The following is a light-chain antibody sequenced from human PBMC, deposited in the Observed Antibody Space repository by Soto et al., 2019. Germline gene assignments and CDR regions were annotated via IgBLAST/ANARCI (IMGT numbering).Light chain of an antibody. CDR3: QSYDSGLSGYVV. CDR2: GNS. Sequence: QPVLTQPPSVSGAPGQRVTISCNGSSSNIGAGYDVHWYQQLPGTAPKLLIYGNSNRPSGVPDRCSGSKSGTSASLAITGLQAEDGADYFCQSYDSGLSGYVVFGGGTKLTVL. CDR1: SSNIGAGYD. V-gene: IGLV1-40*01. J-gene: IGLJ2*01.